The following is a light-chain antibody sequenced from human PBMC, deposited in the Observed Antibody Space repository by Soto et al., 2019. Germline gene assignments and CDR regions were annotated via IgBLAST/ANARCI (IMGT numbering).Light chain of an antibody. J-gene: IGKJ4*01. CDR3: QQYDKSPLT. CDR2: GVS. CDR1: QSVSNSH. Sequence: EIVLTQSPGTLSLSPGERATLSCRASQSVSNSHLAWHQQKPGQAPRLLIFGVSNRAAGIPDRFSGSGSGTDFTLTIYRLETEDYAVYYCQQYDKSPLTFGGGTRWIS. V-gene: IGKV3-20*01.